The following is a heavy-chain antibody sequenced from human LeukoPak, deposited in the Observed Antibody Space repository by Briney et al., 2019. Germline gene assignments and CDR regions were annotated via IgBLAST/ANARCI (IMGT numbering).Heavy chain of an antibody. Sequence: SGPTLVNPTQTLTLTCTFSGFSLSTSGVGVGWIRQPPGKALEWLSLIYWNDDKRYSPSLKSRLTITKDTSKNQVVLTMTNMDPVDTATYYCAHSFADYDFWSGYYHPFDYWGQGTLVTVSS. D-gene: IGHD3-3*01. J-gene: IGHJ4*02. CDR3: AHSFADYDFWSGYYHPFDY. CDR2: IYWNDDK. CDR1: GFSLSTSGVG. V-gene: IGHV2-5*01.